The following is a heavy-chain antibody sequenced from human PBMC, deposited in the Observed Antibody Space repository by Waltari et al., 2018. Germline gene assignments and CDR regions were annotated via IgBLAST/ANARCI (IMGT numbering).Heavy chain of an antibody. CDR3: ARGIVGATQSYFQH. Sequence: QVQLVQSGAEVKKPGSSVKVSCKASGGTFSSYAISWVRQAPGQGLEWMGGIIPILGIANYAQKFQGRVTITADKSTSTAYMELSSLRSEDTAVYYCARGIVGATQSYFQHWGQGTLVTVSS. CDR1: GGTFSSYA. CDR2: IIPILGIA. J-gene: IGHJ1*01. V-gene: IGHV1-69*10. D-gene: IGHD1-26*01.